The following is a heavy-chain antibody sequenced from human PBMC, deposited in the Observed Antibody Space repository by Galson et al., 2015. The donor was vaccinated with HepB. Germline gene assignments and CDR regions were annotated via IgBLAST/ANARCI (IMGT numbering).Heavy chain of an antibody. V-gene: IGHV3-30*18. CDR2: ISYDGSNK. CDR1: GFTFSSYG. Sequence: SLRLSCAASGFTFSSYGMHWVRQAPGKGLEWVAVISYDGSNKYYADSVKGRFTISRDNSKNTLYLQMNSLRAEDTAVYYCAKAQKGAAEQLYYYGMDVWGQGTTVTVSS. D-gene: IGHD1/OR15-1a*01. CDR3: AKAQKGAAEQLYYYGMDV. J-gene: IGHJ6*02.